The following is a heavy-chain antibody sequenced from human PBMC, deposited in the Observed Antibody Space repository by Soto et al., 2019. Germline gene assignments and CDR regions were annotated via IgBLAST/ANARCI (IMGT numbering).Heavy chain of an antibody. CDR3: ARGDSTDCSNGVCSFFYNHDMDV. D-gene: IGHD2-8*01. J-gene: IGHJ6*02. V-gene: IGHV1-2*04. CDR1: GYSFTDYH. CDR2: INPKSGGT. Sequence: GASVKVSCKASGYSFTDYHIHWVRQAPGQGLEWLGRINPKSGGTSTAQKFQGWVAMTTDTSISTASMELTRLTSDDTAIYYCARGDSTDCSNGVCSFFYNHDMDVWGQGTTVTVSS.